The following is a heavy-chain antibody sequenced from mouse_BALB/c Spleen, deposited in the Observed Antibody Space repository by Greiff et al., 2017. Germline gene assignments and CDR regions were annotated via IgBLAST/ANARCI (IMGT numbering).Heavy chain of an antibody. Sequence: QVQLKQSGAELMKPGASVKISCKATGYTFSSYWLEWVKQRPGHGLEWIGEILPGSGSTNYNEKFKGKATFTADTSSNTAYMQLSSLTSEDSAVYYCARGATTVVAFDYWGQGTTLTVSS. V-gene: IGHV1-9*01. J-gene: IGHJ2*01. CDR2: ILPGSGST. CDR1: GYTFSSYW. D-gene: IGHD1-1*01. CDR3: ARGATTVVAFDY.